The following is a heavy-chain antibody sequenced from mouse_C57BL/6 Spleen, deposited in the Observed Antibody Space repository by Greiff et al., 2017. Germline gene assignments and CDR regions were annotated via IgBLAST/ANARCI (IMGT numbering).Heavy chain of an antibody. Sequence: QVQLKESGAELARPGASVKMSCKASGYTFTSYTMHWVKQRPGQGLEWIGYINPSSGYTKYNQKFKDKATLTADKSSSTAYMQLSSLTSEDSAVYYCARLGSSGLLAYWGQGTLVTVSA. CDR3: ARLGSSGLLAY. CDR1: GYTFTSYT. J-gene: IGHJ3*01. V-gene: IGHV1-4*01. D-gene: IGHD1-3*01. CDR2: INPSSGYT.